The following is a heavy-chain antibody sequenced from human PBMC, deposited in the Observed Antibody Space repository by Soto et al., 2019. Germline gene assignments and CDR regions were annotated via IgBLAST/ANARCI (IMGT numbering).Heavy chain of an antibody. Sequence: QVQLVQSGAEVKKPGASVKVSCKASGYTFTSYAMHWVRQAPGQRLEWMGWINAGNGNTKYSQKCQCRVTITRDTSARTAYMELSSLRSEDTAVYYCASSYSNYALIDYYYYGMDVWGQGTTVTVSS. D-gene: IGHD4-4*01. CDR1: GYTFTSYA. J-gene: IGHJ6*02. CDR2: INAGNGNT. V-gene: IGHV1-3*01. CDR3: ASSYSNYALIDYYYYGMDV.